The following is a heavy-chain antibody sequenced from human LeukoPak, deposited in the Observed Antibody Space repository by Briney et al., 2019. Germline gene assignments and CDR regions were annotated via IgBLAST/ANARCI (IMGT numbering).Heavy chain of an antibody. D-gene: IGHD2-21*02. Sequence: ASVKVSCKASGYTFTGYYIHWVRQAPGQGLEWMGWINPNSGGTNYAQKFQGRVTMTRDTSITTAYMELSRLRSDDTAVYFCARVHSVVVAAANVGYFDYWGQGTLVTVSS. CDR1: GYTFTGYY. V-gene: IGHV1-2*02. CDR3: ARVHSVVVAAANVGYFDY. J-gene: IGHJ4*02. CDR2: INPNSGGT.